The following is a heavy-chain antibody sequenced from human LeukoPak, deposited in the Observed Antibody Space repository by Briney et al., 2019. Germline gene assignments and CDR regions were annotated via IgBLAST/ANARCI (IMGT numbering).Heavy chain of an antibody. V-gene: IGHV4-59*12. CDR2: IYYSGST. CDR3: AREPSSSSCIDY. J-gene: IGHJ4*02. CDR1: GGSISSYY. D-gene: IGHD6-13*01. Sequence: SETLSLTCTVSGGSISSYYWSWIRQPPGKGLEWIGYIYYSGSTNYNPSLKSRVTISVDTSKNQFSLKLSSVTAADTAVYYCAREPSSSSCIDYWGQGTLVTVSS.